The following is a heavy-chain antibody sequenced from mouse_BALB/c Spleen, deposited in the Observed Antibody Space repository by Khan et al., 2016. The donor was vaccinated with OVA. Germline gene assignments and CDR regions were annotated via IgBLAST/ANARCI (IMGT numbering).Heavy chain of an antibody. CDR2: ISPGSGDT. CDR1: GYTFIDYY. J-gene: IGHJ3*01. CDR3: ARRNYFGYTFAY. Sequence: VQLQQSGAELARPGASVKLSCKASGYTFIDYYINWVKQRTGQGLEWIGEISPGSGDTYYNERFKGKATLTADKSSSTAYMQLSSLTSEASAFYFCARRNYFGYTFAYWGQGTLVTVSA. V-gene: IGHV1-77*01. D-gene: IGHD1-2*01.